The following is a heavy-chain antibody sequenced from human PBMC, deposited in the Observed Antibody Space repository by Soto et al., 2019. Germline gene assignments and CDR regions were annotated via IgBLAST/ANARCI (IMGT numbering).Heavy chain of an antibody. D-gene: IGHD1-26*01. CDR2: IDPSDSRT. CDR1: GYMFPIYH. Sequence: GESLKISCDASGYMFPIYHISWVRQMPGKGLEWVGKIDPSDSRTMYRPSSRARITISRDNSKNTLYLQMNSLRAEDTAVHYCAKHGSSLFDYSRQGTLVTVSS. V-gene: IGHV5-10-1*01. J-gene: IGHJ4*02. CDR3: AKHGSSLFDY.